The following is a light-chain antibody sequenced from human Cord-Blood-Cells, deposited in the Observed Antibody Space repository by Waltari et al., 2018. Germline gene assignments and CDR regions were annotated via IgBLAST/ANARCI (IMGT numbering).Light chain of an antibody. J-gene: IGKJ4*01. CDR1: KDISNY. CDR3: QQYDNLPLT. V-gene: IGKV1-33*01. CDR2: DAS. Sequence: DIQMTQSPSSLSASVGNRVTITCQASKDISNYLNWYQQKQGKAPKLLIYDASNLETGVPSRFSGSGSETDFTFTISSLQPEDIATYYCQQYDNLPLTFGERTKVEIK.